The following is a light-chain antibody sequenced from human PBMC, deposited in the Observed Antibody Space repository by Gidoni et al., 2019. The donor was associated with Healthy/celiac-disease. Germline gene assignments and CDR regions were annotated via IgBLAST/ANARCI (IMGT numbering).Light chain of an antibody. Sequence: VLTQSPGTLSLSRGERATLPCRASQSVSSSYLAWDQQKPGQAPRLLIYGASSRATGIPDRFSCSGSGTDFTLTISRLEPEDFAVYYCQQYGSSPGTFGQGTKVEIK. J-gene: IGKJ1*01. CDR1: QSVSSSY. V-gene: IGKV3-20*01. CDR3: QQYGSSPGT. CDR2: GAS.